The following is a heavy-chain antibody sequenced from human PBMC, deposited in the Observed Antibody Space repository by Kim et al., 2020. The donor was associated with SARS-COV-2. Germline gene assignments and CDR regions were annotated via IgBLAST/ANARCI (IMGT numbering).Heavy chain of an antibody. J-gene: IGHJ3*02. CDR3: ARHFSHSGWTTTGAFDI. V-gene: IGHV4-39*01. CDR2: IYYSGST. D-gene: IGHD6-19*01. CDR1: GGSISSSSYY. Sequence: SETLSLTCTVSGGSISSSSYYWGWIRQPPGKGLEWIGSIYYSGSTYYNPSLKSRVTISVDTSKNQFSLKLSSVTAADTAVYYCARHFSHSGWTTTGAFDIWGQGTMVTVSS.